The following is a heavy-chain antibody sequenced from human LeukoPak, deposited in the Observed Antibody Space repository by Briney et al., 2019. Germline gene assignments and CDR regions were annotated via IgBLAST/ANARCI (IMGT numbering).Heavy chain of an antibody. V-gene: IGHV3-53*01. CDR3: ARGVEPLAANTLAY. CDR1: GFTVITND. CDR2: LYSDGNT. Sequence: PGGFLRLSCAASGFTVITNDMTWVRQAPGKGLEWVSVLYSDGNTKYADSVQGRFTISRDNSKNHLYLEMNSLSPDDTAVYYCARGVEPLAANTLAYWGQGTLVTVSS. J-gene: IGHJ4*02. D-gene: IGHD1-14*01.